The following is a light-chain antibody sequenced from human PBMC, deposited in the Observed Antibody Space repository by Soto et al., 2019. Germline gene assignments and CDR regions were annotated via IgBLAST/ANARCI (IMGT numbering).Light chain of an antibody. CDR1: SSNIGAGFD. CDR2: DNN. CDR3: QSYDTSLSASGV. J-gene: IGLJ2*01. V-gene: IGLV1-40*01. Sequence: QLVLTQPPSVSGAPGQRVTISCTGSSSNIGAGFDVHWYQQHPGTAPKLLIYDNNKRPSGVPDRFSGSRSDTSASLAISGLQAEDEAVYYCQSYDTSLSASGVFGGGTKVTVL.